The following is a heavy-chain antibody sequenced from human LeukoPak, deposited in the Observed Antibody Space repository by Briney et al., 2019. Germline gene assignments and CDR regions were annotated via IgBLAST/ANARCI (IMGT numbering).Heavy chain of an antibody. CDR3: VRDPDALDF. J-gene: IGHJ4*02. CDR1: GFTFSSYS. CDR2: IRSSGSPI. Sequence: GGSLRLSCAASGFTFSSYSMNWVRQAPGKGLEWVSYIRSSGSPIYYADSVRGRFTISRDNAKNSLYLQMNSLRDEDTAVYYCVRDPDALDFWGQGTPVTVSP. V-gene: IGHV3-48*02.